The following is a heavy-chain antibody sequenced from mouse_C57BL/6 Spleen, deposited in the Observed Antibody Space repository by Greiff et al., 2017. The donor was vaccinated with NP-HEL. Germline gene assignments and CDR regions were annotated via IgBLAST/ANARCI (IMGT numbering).Heavy chain of an antibody. CDR1: GYTFTSYW. V-gene: IGHV1-52*01. D-gene: IGHD2-4*01. CDR3: ARGVYYDYSYYAMDY. J-gene: IGHJ4*01. CDR2: IDPSDSET. Sequence: VQLQQPGAELVRPGSSVKLSCKASGYTFTSYWMHWVKQRPIQGLEWIGNIDPSDSETHYNQKFKDKATLTVDKSSSTAYMQLSSLTSEDSAVDYCARGVYYDYSYYAMDYWGQGTSVTVAS.